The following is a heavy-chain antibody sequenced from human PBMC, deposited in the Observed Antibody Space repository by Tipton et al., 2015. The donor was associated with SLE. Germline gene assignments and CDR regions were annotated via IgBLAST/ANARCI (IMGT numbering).Heavy chain of an antibody. V-gene: IGHV3-21*03. Sequence: SLRLSCTVSGFIFREYSMNWVRQAPGKGLEWVATLSSSGKYIYYADSVKGRFTISRDNSENFLYLQMDSLRAEDTAVYYCARDLTGGKDSWGQGTLLTVAS. CDR3: ARDLTGGKDS. D-gene: IGHD3-16*01. J-gene: IGHJ5*02. CDR1: GFIFREYS. CDR2: LSSSGKYI.